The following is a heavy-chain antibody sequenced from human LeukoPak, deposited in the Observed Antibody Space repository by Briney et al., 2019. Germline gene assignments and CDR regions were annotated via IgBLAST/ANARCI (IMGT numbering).Heavy chain of an antibody. CDR3: KKERAYDILTGPHYYFDY. CDR2: IRWNSGSI. D-gene: IGHD3-9*01. J-gene: IGHJ4*02. CDR1: GFTFDDYA. Sequence: PGRSLRFSCSSSGFTFDDYAMHWSRQAPGPGLELFSGIRWNSGSIGYADSVKGRFTISRDNAKNSMYLQMNSLRAEDTAFFFCKKERAYDILTGPHYYFDYWGQGTLVTVSS. V-gene: IGHV3-9*01.